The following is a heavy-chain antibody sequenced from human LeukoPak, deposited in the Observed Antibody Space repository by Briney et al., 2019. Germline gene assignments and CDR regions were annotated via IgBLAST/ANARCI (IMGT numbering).Heavy chain of an antibody. Sequence: GGSLRLSCAASGFTFSSYSMNWVRQAPGKGLEWVSSISSSSSYIYYADSVKGRFTISRDNAKNSLYLQMNSLRAEDTAVYYCARDTSSGYPFDYWGQGTLVTVS. CDR3: ARDTSSGYPFDY. V-gene: IGHV3-21*01. D-gene: IGHD3-22*01. CDR2: ISSSSSYI. J-gene: IGHJ4*02. CDR1: GFTFSSYS.